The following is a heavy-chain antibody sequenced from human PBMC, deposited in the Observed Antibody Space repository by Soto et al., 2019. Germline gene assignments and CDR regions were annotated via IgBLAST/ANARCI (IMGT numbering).Heavy chain of an antibody. Sequence: GGSLRLSCAASGFTFSSYAMSWVRQAPGRGLEWVSAISDSGGTTYYADSVKGRFTISRDNAKNTLYLQTNSLRAEDTALYYCARLTRGYCSSSSCPNWFDPWGQGTLVTVSS. J-gene: IGHJ5*02. CDR2: ISDSGGTT. V-gene: IGHV3-23*01. D-gene: IGHD2-2*01. CDR1: GFTFSSYA. CDR3: ARLTRGYCSSSSCPNWFDP.